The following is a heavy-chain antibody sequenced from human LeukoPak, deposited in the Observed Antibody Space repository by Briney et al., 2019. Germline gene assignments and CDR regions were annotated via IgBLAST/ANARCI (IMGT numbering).Heavy chain of an antibody. D-gene: IGHD5-24*01. CDR1: GFTFSSYW. Sequence: GGSLRLSCAASGFTFSSYWMSWVRQAPGKGLEWVANIKQDGSEKYYVDSVKGRFTISRDDAKNSLYLQMNSLRAEDTAVYYCARATTFQEMATTYWGQGTLVTVSS. CDR3: ARATTFQEMATTY. J-gene: IGHJ4*02. V-gene: IGHV3-7*01. CDR2: IKQDGSEK.